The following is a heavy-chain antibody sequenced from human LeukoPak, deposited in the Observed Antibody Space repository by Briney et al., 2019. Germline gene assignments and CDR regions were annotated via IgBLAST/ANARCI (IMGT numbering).Heavy chain of an antibody. V-gene: IGHV1-8*01. D-gene: IGHD3-22*01. J-gene: IGHJ4*02. CDR1: GYTFTSYD. CDR2: MNPNSGNT. CDR3: ARGRGYDSSGQYYFDY. Sequence: GASVKASCKASGYTFTSYDINWVRQATGQGLEWMGWMNPNSGNTGYAQKFQGRVTMTRNTSISTAYMELSSLRSEDTAVYYCARGRGYDSSGQYYFDYWGQGTLVTVSS.